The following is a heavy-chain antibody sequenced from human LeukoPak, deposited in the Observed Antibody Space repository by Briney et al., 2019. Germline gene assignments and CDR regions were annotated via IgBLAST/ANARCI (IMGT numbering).Heavy chain of an antibody. CDR2: IRSKANSYAT. CDR3: TRPLTYYDILTGYYPGHDAFDI. CDR1: GFTFSGSA. D-gene: IGHD3-9*01. V-gene: IGHV3-73*01. J-gene: IGHJ3*02. Sequence: PGGSLKLSRAASGFTFSGSAMHWVRQASGKGLEWVGCIRSKANSYATAYAASVKGRFTISRDDSKNTAYLQMNSLKTEDTAVYYCTRPLTYYDILTGYYPGHDAFDIWGQGTMVTVSS.